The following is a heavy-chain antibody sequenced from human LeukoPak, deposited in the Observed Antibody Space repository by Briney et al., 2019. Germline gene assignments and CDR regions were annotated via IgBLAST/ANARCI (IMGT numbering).Heavy chain of an antibody. CDR1: GYTFTGYY. V-gene: IGHV1-2*02. CDR2: INPNSGGT. J-gene: IGHJ4*02. CDR3: ARGQMFGEFLGY. D-gene: IGHD3-10*02. Sequence: ASVKVSCKASGYTFTGYYMHWVRQAPGQGLEWMGWINPNSGGTNYAQKFQARVTMTRDTSISTAYMDLSRLRSDDTAVYYGARGQMFGEFLGYWGQGTLVTVSS.